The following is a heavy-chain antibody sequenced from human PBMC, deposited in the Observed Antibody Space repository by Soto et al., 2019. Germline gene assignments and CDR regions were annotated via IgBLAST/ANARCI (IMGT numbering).Heavy chain of an antibody. V-gene: IGHV1-69*08. Sequence: QVQLVQSGAEVKRPGSSINISCKASGGTFSIYTVSWVRQAPGQGLEWMGRFIPMIGTANYAQNVQGRVNVSDNKAATKAYLELRRFTPQAAALYFCARVDVTLASERHGAFEAWGQGTAVTVSP. D-gene: IGHD2-21*02. CDR2: FIPMIGTA. CDR1: GGTFSIYT. CDR3: ARVDVTLASERHGAFEA. J-gene: IGHJ3*01.